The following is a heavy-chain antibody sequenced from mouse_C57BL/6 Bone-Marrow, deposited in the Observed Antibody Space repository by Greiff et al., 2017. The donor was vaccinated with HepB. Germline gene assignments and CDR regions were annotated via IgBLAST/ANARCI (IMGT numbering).Heavy chain of an antibody. J-gene: IGHJ2*01. CDR3: TVLRFDY. V-gene: IGHV14-4*01. CDR2: IDPENGDT. D-gene: IGHD1-1*01. CDR1: GFNIKDDY. Sequence: EVQLQESGAELVRPGASVKLSCTASGFNIKDDYMHWVKQRPEQGLEWIGWIDPENGDTEYASKFQGKATITADTSSNTAYLQLSSLTSEDTAVYYCTVLRFDYWGQGTTLTVST.